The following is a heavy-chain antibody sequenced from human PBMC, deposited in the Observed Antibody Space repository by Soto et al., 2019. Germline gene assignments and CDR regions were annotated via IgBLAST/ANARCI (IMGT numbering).Heavy chain of an antibody. CDR1: GYTFTGYY. J-gene: IGHJ4*02. CDR2: INPNSGGT. V-gene: IGHV1-2*02. CDR3: AKSERDYDSSGYVY. Sequence: ASVKVSCKASGYTFTGYYMHWVRQAPGQGLEWMGWINPNSGGTNYAQKFQGRVTMTRDTSISTAYMELSRLRSDDTAVYYCAKSERDYDSSGYVYWGQGTLVTVSS. D-gene: IGHD3-22*01.